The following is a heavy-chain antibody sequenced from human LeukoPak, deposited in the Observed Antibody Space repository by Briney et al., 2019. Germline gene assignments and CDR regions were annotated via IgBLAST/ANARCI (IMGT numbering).Heavy chain of an antibody. CDR2: ISSSSSYI. V-gene: IGHV3-21*01. CDR3: AGGGFATNFDY. D-gene: IGHD2-15*01. J-gene: IGHJ4*02. CDR1: GFTFSSYS. Sequence: PVGSLRLSCAASGFTFSSYSMNWVRQAPGKGLEWVSSISSSSSYIYYADSVKGRFTISRDNAKNSLYLQMNSLRAEDTAVYYCAGGGFATNFDYWGQGTLVTVSS.